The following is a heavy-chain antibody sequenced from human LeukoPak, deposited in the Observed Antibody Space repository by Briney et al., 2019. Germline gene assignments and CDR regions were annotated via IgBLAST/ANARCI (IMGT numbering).Heavy chain of an antibody. D-gene: IGHD5-18*01. CDR1: GYTFTSYD. CDR3: ARRGTAMGFDYYYYYYMDV. Sequence: GASVKVSCKASGYTFTSYDINWVRQATGQGLEWMGWMNPNSGNTGYAQKFQGRGTITRNTSISTAYMELSSLRSEDTAVYYCARRGTAMGFDYYYYYYMDVWGKGTTVTVSS. CDR2: MNPNSGNT. J-gene: IGHJ6*03. V-gene: IGHV1-8*03.